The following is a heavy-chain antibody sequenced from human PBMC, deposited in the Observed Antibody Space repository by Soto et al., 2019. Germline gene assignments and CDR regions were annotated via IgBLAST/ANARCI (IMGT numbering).Heavy chain of an antibody. Sequence: PSETLSLTCTVSGGSMSGQHWSWIRQPPGKGLEWIGHHSDSTNYNPSLKSRITISTDTSKNQFSLKLSSVTAADTAVYYCATYTVGEGGRGYWGQGTLVTVSS. CDR3: ATYTVGEGGRGY. CDR1: GGSMSGQH. V-gene: IGHV4-4*09. D-gene: IGHD3-16*01. J-gene: IGHJ4*02. CDR2: HSDST.